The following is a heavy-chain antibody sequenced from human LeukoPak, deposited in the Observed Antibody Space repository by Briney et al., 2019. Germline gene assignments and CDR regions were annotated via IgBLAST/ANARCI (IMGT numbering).Heavy chain of an antibody. J-gene: IGHJ4*02. CDR3: VRVEDWGAAGNRLDY. CDR2: ITSSSSSI. CDR1: GFAFSTYT. V-gene: IGHV3-21*01. D-gene: IGHD6-13*01. Sequence: GGSLRLSCAASGFAFSTYTMSWVRQAPGKGLEWVSCITSSSSSISYADSVRGRFTTSRDNAKNSLYLQMNSLRAEDTAVYSCVRVEDWGAAGNRLDYWGQGTLVTVSS.